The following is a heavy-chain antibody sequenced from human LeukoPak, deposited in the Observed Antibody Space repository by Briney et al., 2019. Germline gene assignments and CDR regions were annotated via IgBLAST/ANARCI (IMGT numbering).Heavy chain of an antibody. CDR1: GGSINSRDYY. Sequence: PSETLSLTCAVSGGSINSRDYYWGWIRQPPGKGLEWVGSIYYTESTFHNPSLKSRVIISVDTSKNLFSLKLTSVTAADSAIYYCARQTIASVTGYMLFDLWGRGTLVVVSS. V-gene: IGHV4-39*01. J-gene: IGHJ2*01. CDR2: IYYTEST. D-gene: IGHD2-2*02. CDR3: ARQTIASVTGYMLFDL.